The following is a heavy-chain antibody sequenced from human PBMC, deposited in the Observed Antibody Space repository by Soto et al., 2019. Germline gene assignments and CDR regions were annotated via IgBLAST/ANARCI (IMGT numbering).Heavy chain of an antibody. D-gene: IGHD3-16*02. CDR3: ARVPTYLQDSMSYPPFHP. CDR1: GASIISAGYY. V-gene: IGHV4-31*03. Sequence: QVQLQESGPGLVEPSQTLSLICTVSGASIISAGYYWTWIRQHPGKGLEWLGYIHYSGGATYSPSYNPSLKRRIAISVDTSKRLFSLQLTFVSAAHTAVYYCARVPTYLQDSMSYPPFHPWSQGTLVTVSA. J-gene: IGHJ5*02. CDR2: IHYSGGATYSP.